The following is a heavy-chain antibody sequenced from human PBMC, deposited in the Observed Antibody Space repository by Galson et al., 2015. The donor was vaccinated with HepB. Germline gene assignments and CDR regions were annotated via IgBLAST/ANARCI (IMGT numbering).Heavy chain of an antibody. Sequence: SLRLSCAASGFTFSSYEMNWVRQAPGKGLEWVSYISSSGSTIYYADSVKGRFTISRDNAKNSLYLQMNSLRDEDTAVYYCVRDGQGSGYYYGDYWGQGTLVTVSS. V-gene: IGHV3-48*03. CDR3: VRDGQGSGYYYGDY. D-gene: IGHD3-22*01. J-gene: IGHJ4*02. CDR1: GFTFSSYE. CDR2: ISSSGSTI.